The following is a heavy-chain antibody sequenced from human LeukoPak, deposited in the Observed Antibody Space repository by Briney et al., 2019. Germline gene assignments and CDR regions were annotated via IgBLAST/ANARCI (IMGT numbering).Heavy chain of an antibody. D-gene: IGHD3-22*01. J-gene: IGHJ4*02. CDR1: GYTFTGYY. CDR2: INPSGGST. CDR3: ARAHGYYYDSSGYYPLFVY. Sequence: ASVKVSCKASGYTFTGYYMHWVRQAPGQGLEWMGIINPSGGSTSYAQKFQGRVTMTRDTSTSTVYMELSSLRSEDTAVYYCARAHGYYYDSSGYYPLFVYWGQGTLVTVSS. V-gene: IGHV1-46*01.